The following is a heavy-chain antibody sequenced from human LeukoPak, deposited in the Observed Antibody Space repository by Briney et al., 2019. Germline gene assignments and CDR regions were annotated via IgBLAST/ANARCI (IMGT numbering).Heavy chain of an antibody. J-gene: IGHJ4*02. CDR1: GFTFSSYA. D-gene: IGHD5-24*01. V-gene: IGHV3-7*03. Sequence: GGSLRLSCAASGFTFSSYAMNWVRQAPGKGLEWVANIKEDGTETYYVDSVKGRFTISRDNAKNSLYLQMNSLRVEDTAVYYCAKEGRSLQTYWGQGTLVTVSS. CDR2: IKEDGTET. CDR3: AKEGRSLQTY.